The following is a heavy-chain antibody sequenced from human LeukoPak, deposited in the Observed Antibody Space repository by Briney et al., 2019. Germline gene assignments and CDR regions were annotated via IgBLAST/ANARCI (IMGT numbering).Heavy chain of an antibody. J-gene: IGHJ5*02. CDR1: GGSISNDGYY. CDR3: ARDLTGDQFFDP. Sequence: PSQTLSLTCNVSGGSISNDGYYWSWIRQHPGKGLEWLGYIYYSGSIYYNPSLKSRVTLSVDTSKSQFSLRLSSVTAADTAVYYCARDLTGDQFFDPWGQGTLVTVSS. CDR2: IYYSGSI. D-gene: IGHD7-27*01. V-gene: IGHV4-31*03.